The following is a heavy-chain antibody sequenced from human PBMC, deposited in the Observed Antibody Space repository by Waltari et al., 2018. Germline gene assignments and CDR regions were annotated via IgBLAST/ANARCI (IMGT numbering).Heavy chain of an antibody. CDR3: ARAPHYYDSSGYSLFDY. Sequence: QVQLQESGPGLVKPSETLSLTCTVSGGSISSYYWSWIRQPPGKGLEWIGYIYYSGSTNYNPSLKSRVTISVDTSKNQFSLKLSSVTAADTAVYYCARAPHYYDSSGYSLFDYWGQGTLVTVFS. CDR1: GGSISSYY. D-gene: IGHD3-22*01. J-gene: IGHJ4*02. CDR2: IYYSGST. V-gene: IGHV4-59*01.